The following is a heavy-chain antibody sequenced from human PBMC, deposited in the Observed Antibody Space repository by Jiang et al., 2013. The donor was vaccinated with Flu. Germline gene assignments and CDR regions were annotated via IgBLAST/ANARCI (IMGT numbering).Heavy chain of an antibody. V-gene: IGHV4-30-4*08. CDR3: ARDRYDDNVWYLDP. CDR2: IYYSGST. J-gene: IGHJ2*01. D-gene: IGHD5-12*01. Sequence: GSGLVKPSETLSLTCAVYGGSISGYHWNWIRQPPGKGLEWIGYIYYSGSTYYNPSLKSRVTMSVDTSRNQFSLKLSSVTAADTAVYFCARDRYDDNVWYLDPWGRGTLATVSS. CDR1: GGSISGYH.